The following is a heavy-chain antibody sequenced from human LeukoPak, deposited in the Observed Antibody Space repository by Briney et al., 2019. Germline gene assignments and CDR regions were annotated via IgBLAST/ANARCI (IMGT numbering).Heavy chain of an antibody. CDR3: AREPYYYDSSGLLGVYYYYYGMDV. Sequence: GGSLRLSCAASGFTFSSYSMNWVRQAPGKGLEWVSSISSSSSYIYYADPVKGRFTISRDNAKNALYLQMNSLRAEDTAVYYCAREPYYYDSSGLLGVYYYYYGMDVWGQGTTVTVSS. D-gene: IGHD3-22*01. V-gene: IGHV3-21*01. CDR2: ISSSSSYI. J-gene: IGHJ6*02. CDR1: GFTFSSYS.